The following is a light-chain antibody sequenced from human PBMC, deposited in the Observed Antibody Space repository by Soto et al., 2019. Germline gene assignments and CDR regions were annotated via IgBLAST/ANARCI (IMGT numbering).Light chain of an antibody. CDR2: GAS. J-gene: IGKJ1*01. CDR1: QSVAGN. Sequence: EIVMTQSPATLSVSPGERATLSCRASQSVAGNLAWYQQKPGQAPRLLIYGASTRATGFPARFSGSGSGTEFTFTISSLQSEDFAVYYCQQYNNWPQTFGQGTKVEIK. CDR3: QQYNNWPQT. V-gene: IGKV3-15*01.